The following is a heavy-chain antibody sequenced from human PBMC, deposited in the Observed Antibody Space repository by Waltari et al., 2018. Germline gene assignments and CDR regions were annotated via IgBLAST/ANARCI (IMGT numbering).Heavy chain of an antibody. V-gene: IGHV4-4*02. D-gene: IGHD2-15*01. CDR2: VHRRGKT. Sequence: QVQLQESGPGLVKPSGTLSLTCAVSGDSMNSNSWWSWVRQSPGRGLEWIGQVHRRGKTNKDPSLESRVDVSLDTSKKEFSLKVASASAADTAVYYCARDGGRGLYLDSWGPGILVTVSP. CDR1: GDSMNSNSW. J-gene: IGHJ4*02. CDR3: ARDGGRGLYLDS.